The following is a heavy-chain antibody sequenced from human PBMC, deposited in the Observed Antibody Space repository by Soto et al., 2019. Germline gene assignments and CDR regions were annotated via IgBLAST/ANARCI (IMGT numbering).Heavy chain of an antibody. J-gene: IGHJ4*02. CDR2: ISAYNGNT. CDR3: ARVVATVTTKPDY. Sequence: QVQLVQSGAEVKKPGASVKVSCKASGYTFTSYGIIWVRQAPGQGLKWMGWISAYNGNTNYAQKLQGRVTMTTANSTSTAYMELRSLGSDDTAVYYCARVVATVTTKPDYWGQGTLVTVSS. V-gene: IGHV1-18*01. D-gene: IGHD4-4*01. CDR1: GYTFTSYG.